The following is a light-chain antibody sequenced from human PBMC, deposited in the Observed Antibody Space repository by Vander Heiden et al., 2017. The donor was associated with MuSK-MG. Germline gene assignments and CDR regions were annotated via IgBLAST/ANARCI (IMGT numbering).Light chain of an antibody. CDR3: SSYTRGGTRV. J-gene: IGLJ1*01. CDR1: DNDVGAYNY. Sequence: QTALNQPASMSGSPGQSITISCTGTDNDVGAYNYVSWYQQPAGNPPILLLYDVDNRPSGVSDRFSGSRSATTAALAISRLQAEDEADYFCSSYTRGGTRVFGTGTKVTVL. V-gene: IGLV2-14*03. CDR2: DVD.